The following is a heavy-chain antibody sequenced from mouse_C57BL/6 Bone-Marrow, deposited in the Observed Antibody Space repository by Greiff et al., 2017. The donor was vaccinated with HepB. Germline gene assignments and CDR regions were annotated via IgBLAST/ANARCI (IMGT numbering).Heavy chain of an antibody. V-gene: IGHV5-4*01. CDR3: ESGPNGSSETWFAY. J-gene: IGHJ3*01. CDR2: ISDGGSYT. D-gene: IGHD1-1*01. CDR1: GFTFSSYA. Sequence: VQLKESGGGLVKPGGSLKLSCAASGFTFSSYAMSWVRQTPDKRLEWVATISDGGSYTYYPDNVKGRFTISRDNAKNNLYLQMSHLKSEDTAMYDWESGPNGSSETWFAYCGQGTGVTLSA.